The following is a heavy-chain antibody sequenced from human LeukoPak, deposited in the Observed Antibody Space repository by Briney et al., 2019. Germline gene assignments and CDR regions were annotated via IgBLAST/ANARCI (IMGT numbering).Heavy chain of an antibody. CDR2: ISGGGGST. Sequence: GGSLRLSCAASGFTFSSYAMSWVRQAPGKGLEWVSTISGGGGSTYYADSVKGRFTISKDNSKNTLYLQVNSLRAEDTAVYYCAKGGKWDVTPFDYWGQGTLVTVSS. D-gene: IGHD1-26*01. CDR1: GFTFSSYA. J-gene: IGHJ4*02. CDR3: AKGGKWDVTPFDY. V-gene: IGHV3-23*01.